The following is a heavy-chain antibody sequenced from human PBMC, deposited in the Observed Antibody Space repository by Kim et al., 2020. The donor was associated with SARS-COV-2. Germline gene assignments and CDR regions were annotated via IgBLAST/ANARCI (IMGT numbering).Heavy chain of an antibody. CDR3: ARVASWIFGVVSDAFDI. D-gene: IGHD3-3*01. J-gene: IGHJ3*02. Sequence: SETLSLTCAVYGGSFSGYYWSWIRQPPGKGLEWIGEINHSGSTNYNPSLKSRVTISVDTSKNQFSLKLSSVTAADTAVYYCARVASWIFGVVSDAFDIWGQGTMVTVSS. CDR2: INHSGST. CDR1: GGSFSGYY. V-gene: IGHV4-34*01.